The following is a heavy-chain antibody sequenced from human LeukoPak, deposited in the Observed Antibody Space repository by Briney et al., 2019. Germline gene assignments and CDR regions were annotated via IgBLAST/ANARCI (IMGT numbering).Heavy chain of an antibody. CDR2: ISGSSSTI. J-gene: IGHJ4*02. V-gene: IGHV3-48*01. CDR3: ARRGISAPFDY. CDR1: GFTFSSYN. D-gene: IGHD6-6*01. Sequence: PGGSLRLSCAASGFTFSSYNMNWARQAPGKGLEWVSYISGSSSTIYYADSVKGRFTISRDNAKNSLYLQVNSLRAEDTAVYYCARRGISAPFDYWGQGTLVTVSS.